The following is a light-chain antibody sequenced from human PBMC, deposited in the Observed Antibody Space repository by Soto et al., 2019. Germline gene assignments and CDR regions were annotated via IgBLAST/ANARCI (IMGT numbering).Light chain of an antibody. CDR1: SSIIGSNY. J-gene: IGLJ2*01. V-gene: IGLV1-47*01. CDR2: RNN. Sequence: QSVLTQPPSASGTPGQRVTISCSGSSSIIGSNYVFWYQHLPGTAPKLLIYRNNQRPSGVPDRFSGSKSGTSASLAISGRLSEDEADYYCAAWYDSLRGVVFGGGTKLTVL. CDR3: AAWYDSLRGVV.